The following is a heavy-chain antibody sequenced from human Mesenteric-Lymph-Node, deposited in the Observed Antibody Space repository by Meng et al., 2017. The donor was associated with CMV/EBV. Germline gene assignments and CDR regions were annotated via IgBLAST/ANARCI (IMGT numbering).Heavy chain of an antibody. J-gene: IGHJ4*02. CDR3: AILAGQSQPEDY. V-gene: IGHV1-69*02. D-gene: IGHD3-3*02. Sequence: SVKVSCKASGGTFSTYTISWVRQAPGQGLEWMGRIIPIPDIPNYAQKFQGRVTITADISTSTAHMELSSLRSEDTALYFCAILAGQSQPEDYWGQGTLVTVSS. CDR1: GGTFSTYT. CDR2: IIPIPDIP.